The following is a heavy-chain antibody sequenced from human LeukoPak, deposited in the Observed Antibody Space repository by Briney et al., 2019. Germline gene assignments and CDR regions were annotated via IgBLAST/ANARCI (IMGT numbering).Heavy chain of an antibody. CDR3: ARQTPLLRYFGLDSSGYYGY. J-gene: IGHJ4*02. CDR1: GGSFSGYY. D-gene: IGHD3-22*01. CDR2: INHSGST. V-gene: IGHV4-34*01. Sequence: SETLSLTCAVYGGSFSGYYWSWIRQPPGKGLEWIGEINHSGSTNYNPSLKSRVTIPVDTSKNQFSLKLSSVTAADTAVYYCARQTPLLRYFGLDSSGYYGYWGQGTLVTVSS.